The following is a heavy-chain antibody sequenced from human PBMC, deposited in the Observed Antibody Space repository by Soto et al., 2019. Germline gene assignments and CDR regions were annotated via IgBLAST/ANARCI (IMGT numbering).Heavy chain of an antibody. Sequence: ASVKVSCKASGYAFATYGISWVRQAPGQGLEWMGWISVYNGNTNYTQKVQGRINITTDTSTSTAYMELRSLRSDDTAVYYCARDVGMVRGSFYYYGMDVWGQGTKVTVSS. CDR1: GYAFATYG. J-gene: IGHJ6*02. D-gene: IGHD3-10*01. CDR2: ISVYNGNT. V-gene: IGHV1-18*01. CDR3: ARDVGMVRGSFYYYGMDV.